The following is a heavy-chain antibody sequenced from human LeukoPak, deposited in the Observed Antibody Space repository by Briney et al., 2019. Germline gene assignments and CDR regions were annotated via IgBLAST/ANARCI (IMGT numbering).Heavy chain of an antibody. CDR1: GYTLTELS. CDR2: FDPEDGET. D-gene: IGHD6-13*01. Sequence: ASVRVSCKVSGYTLTELSMHWVRQAPGKGLEWMGGFDPEDGETIYAQKFQGRVTMTEDTSTDTAYMELSSLRSEDTAVYYCRIAAAGNIDYWGQGTLATVSS. V-gene: IGHV1-24*01. CDR3: RIAAAGNIDY. J-gene: IGHJ4*02.